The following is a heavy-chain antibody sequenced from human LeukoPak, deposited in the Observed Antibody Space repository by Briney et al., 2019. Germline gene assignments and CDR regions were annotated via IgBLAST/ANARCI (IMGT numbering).Heavy chain of an antibody. CDR3: ARVRPSAPPYYYYYYMDV. CDR1: GYTFTNNG. V-gene: IGHV1-2*02. CDR2: INPNSGDT. J-gene: IGHJ6*03. Sequence: GASVKVSCKASGYTFTNNGIHWVRQAPGQGLEWMGWINPNSGDTNYAQKFQGRVTMTRDTSITTAYVELSRLRSDDTAVYYCARVRPSAPPYYYYYYMDVWGKGTTVTVSS.